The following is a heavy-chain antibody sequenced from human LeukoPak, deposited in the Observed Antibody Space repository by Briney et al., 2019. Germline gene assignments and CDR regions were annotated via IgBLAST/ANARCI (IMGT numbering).Heavy chain of an antibody. CDR3: ARVSGDSSSWRYYYYYYYMDV. CDR1: GGSISSSSYY. Sequence: KPSETLSLTCTVSGGSISSSSYYWGWIRQPPGKGLEWIGSIYYSGSTYYNPSLKSRVTISVDTSKNQFSLKLSSVTAADTAVYYCARVSGDSSSWRYYYYYYYMDVWGKGTTVTVSS. V-gene: IGHV4-39*07. CDR2: IYYSGST. D-gene: IGHD6-13*01. J-gene: IGHJ6*03.